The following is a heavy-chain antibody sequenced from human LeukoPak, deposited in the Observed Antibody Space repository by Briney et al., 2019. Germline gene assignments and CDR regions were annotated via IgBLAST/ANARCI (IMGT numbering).Heavy chain of an antibody. CDR3: ARVSSSSWYGDY. V-gene: IGHV3-53*01. D-gene: IGHD6-13*01. CDR2: IYSGGST. CDR1: GFTFSSYG. J-gene: IGHJ4*02. Sequence: GGSLRLSCAASGFTFSSYGMHWVRQAPGKGLEWVSVIYSGGSTYYADSVKGRFTISRDNSKNTLYLQMTSLRAEDTAVYYCARVSSSSWYGDYWGQGTLVTVSS.